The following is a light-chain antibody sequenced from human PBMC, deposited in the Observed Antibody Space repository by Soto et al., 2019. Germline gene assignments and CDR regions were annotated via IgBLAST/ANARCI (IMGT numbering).Light chain of an antibody. Sequence: EIVVTQSPATLSLSPGERATLSCRASQSVGSSLAWYQQKPGQAPRLVIYGASTRATAFPDRFSGSGSGTEFTLTISSLQSEDFAGYFCQQYTNWPFTFGPGTQVDFK. V-gene: IGKV3-15*01. CDR3: QQYTNWPFT. J-gene: IGKJ3*01. CDR2: GAS. CDR1: QSVGSS.